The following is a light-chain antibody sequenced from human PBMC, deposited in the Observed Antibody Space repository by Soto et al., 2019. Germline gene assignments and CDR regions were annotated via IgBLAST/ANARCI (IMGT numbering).Light chain of an antibody. Sequence: QSVLTQPPSASGSPGQSVAISCTGTSSDVGGYNYVSWYQQHPGKAPKLMIYEVNKRPSGVPDRFSGSKSGNTASLTVSGLQAEDEADYYCQQRHMWPITFGQGT. J-gene: IGLJ3*02. V-gene: IGLV2-8*01. CDR2: EVN. CDR1: SSDVGGYNY. CDR3: QQRHMWPIT.